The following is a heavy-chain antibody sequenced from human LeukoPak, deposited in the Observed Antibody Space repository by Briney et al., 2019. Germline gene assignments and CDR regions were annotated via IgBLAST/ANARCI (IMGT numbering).Heavy chain of an antibody. CDR2: ISSSSSTI. J-gene: IGHJ4*02. D-gene: IGHD2-2*01. CDR1: GFTFSSYS. V-gene: IGHV3-48*04. CDR3: ARAQAYCSSTSCDGDPFDY. Sequence: PGGSLRLSCAASGFTFSSYSMNWVRQAPGKGLEWVSYISSSSSTIYYADSVKGRFTISRDNAKNSLYLQMNSLRAEDTAVYYCARAQAYCSSTSCDGDPFDYWGQGTLVTVSS.